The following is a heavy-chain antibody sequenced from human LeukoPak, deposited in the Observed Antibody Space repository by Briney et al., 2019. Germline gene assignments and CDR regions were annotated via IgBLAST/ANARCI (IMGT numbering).Heavy chain of an antibody. D-gene: IGHD1-26*01. Sequence: ASVKVSCKASGYTFTTYYMHWVRQAPGQGLEWMAIINPSGGSTSYAQKFQGRVTMTRDTSTSTVYMYLSSLRSEDTAVYYCAREEAVGAKFRHAFDIWGQGTMVTVS. J-gene: IGHJ3*02. CDR2: INPSGGST. CDR1: GYTFTTYY. CDR3: AREEAVGAKFRHAFDI. V-gene: IGHV1-46*01.